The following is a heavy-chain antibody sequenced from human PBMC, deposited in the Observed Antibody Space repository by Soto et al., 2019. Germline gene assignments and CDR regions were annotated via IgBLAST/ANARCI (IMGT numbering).Heavy chain of an antibody. V-gene: IGHV3-23*01. CDR2: ISVSARNT. CDR3: AKEIDDYYDSSHNLDS. D-gene: IGHD3-22*01. CDR1: GFTFSKYA. Sequence: EVQLLESGGGLVQPGGSLRLSCAASGFTFSKYAMNWVRQAPGKGLEWVSTISVSARNTYYADSVKGRFTISRDNSKNMLYMQMNSLRAEDTAVYFCAKEIDDYYDSSHNLDSWGQGTLVTVSS. J-gene: IGHJ4*02.